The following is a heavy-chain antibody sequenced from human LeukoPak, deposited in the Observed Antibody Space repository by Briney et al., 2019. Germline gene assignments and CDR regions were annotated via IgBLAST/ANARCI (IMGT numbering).Heavy chain of an antibody. V-gene: IGHV4-61*08. Sequence: SETLSLTCTVSGGSVSSADYYWSWIRHPPGKTLEWIGYIYHTGSNNYKYSLKSRVTISLDTSKNRFSLSLTSMTAADTAVYYCAKHRGSGHEYYFDYWGQGTLVTVSS. D-gene: IGHD5-12*01. CDR1: GGSVSSADYY. CDR2: IYHTGSN. CDR3: AKHRGSGHEYYFDY. J-gene: IGHJ4*02.